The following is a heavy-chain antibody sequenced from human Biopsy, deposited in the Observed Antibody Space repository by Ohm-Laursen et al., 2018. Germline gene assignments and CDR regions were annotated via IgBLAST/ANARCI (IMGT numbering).Heavy chain of an antibody. J-gene: IGHJ6*02. CDR2: ITSRSGYK. V-gene: IGHV3-21*01. CDR3: AKDRGVARTYYYYPYGMDV. Sequence: SLRLSCAATGFSFTSYTMNWVRQVPGKGLEWVSSITSRSGYKYYADSVKGRFTVSRDNSKNTLYLQMNSLRAEDTAVFYCAKDRGVARTYYYYPYGMDVWGQGTTVTVSS. CDR1: GFSFTSYT. D-gene: IGHD3-10*01.